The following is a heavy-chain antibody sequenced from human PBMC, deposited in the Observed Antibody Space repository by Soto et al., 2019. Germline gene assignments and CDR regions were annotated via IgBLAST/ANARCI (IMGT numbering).Heavy chain of an antibody. J-gene: IGHJ4*02. CDR2: IKQDGSEK. Sequence: GGSLRLSCADSGFTFSSCWMSWVRQAPGKGLEWVADIKQDGSEKYYVDSVKGRFTISRDNAKNSLYLQMNSLRADDTAVYYCARVLPGGGYPHDYFDYWGQGTLVTVSS. CDR1: GFTFSSCW. CDR3: ARVLPGGGYPHDYFDY. V-gene: IGHV3-7*01. D-gene: IGHD2-15*01.